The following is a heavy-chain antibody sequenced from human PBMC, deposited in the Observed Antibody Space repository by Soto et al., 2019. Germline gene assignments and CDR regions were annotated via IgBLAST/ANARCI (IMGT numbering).Heavy chain of an antibody. V-gene: IGHV3-23*01. D-gene: IGHD4-17*01. Sequence: GGSLRPSCAASGFTFSTYAMSWVRQAPGKGLEWVSAISGSGSDTYHAESVKGRFTISRVNSISMLYLQMNSLRTEDTAVYYCAHPRGYGVFDAYDFWGQGAMVTVSS. CDR3: AHPRGYGVFDAYDF. J-gene: IGHJ3*01. CDR2: ISGSGSDT. CDR1: GFTFSTYA.